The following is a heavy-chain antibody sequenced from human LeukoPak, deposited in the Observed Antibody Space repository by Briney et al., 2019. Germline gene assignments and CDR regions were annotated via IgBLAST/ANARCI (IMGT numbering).Heavy chain of an antibody. CDR3: ASSPSGYWWNFDC. V-gene: IGHV4-39*01. Sequence: KPSETLSLTCTVSGGSISSNNYYWGGIRQPPGKGVEWIGSIYYSGSTYNNPSLKSRVTISVDTTKNQFSLKLTSVTAADTAVYYCASSPSGYWWNFDCWGQGTLVTVSS. D-gene: IGHD3-22*01. CDR1: GGSISSNNYY. J-gene: IGHJ4*02. CDR2: IYYSGST.